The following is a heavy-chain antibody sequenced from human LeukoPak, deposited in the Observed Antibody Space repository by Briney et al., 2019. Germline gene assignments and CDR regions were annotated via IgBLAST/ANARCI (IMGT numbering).Heavy chain of an antibody. Sequence: TGGSLRLSCAASGFTFSSYSMNWVRQAPGKGLEWVSSISSSSSNYIYYADSVKGRFTISRDNAKNSLYLQMNSLRAEDTAVYYCAKDRAPIAAANDYWGQGTLVTVSS. D-gene: IGHD6-13*01. V-gene: IGHV3-21*04. J-gene: IGHJ4*02. CDR2: ISSSSSNYI. CDR1: GFTFSSYS. CDR3: AKDRAPIAAANDY.